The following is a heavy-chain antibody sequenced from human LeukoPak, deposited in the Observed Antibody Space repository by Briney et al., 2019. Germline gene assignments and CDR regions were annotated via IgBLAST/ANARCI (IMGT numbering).Heavy chain of an antibody. CDR3: ARIRARRSGWYWFDP. J-gene: IGHJ5*02. D-gene: IGHD6-19*01. CDR2: INPNSGGT. Sequence: ASVKVSCKASGYTFTGYYMHWVRHAPGQGLEWMGWINPNSGGTNYAQKFQGRVTMTRDTSISTAYMELSRLRSDDTAVYYCARIRARRSGWYWFDPWGQGTLVTVSS. CDR1: GYTFTGYY. V-gene: IGHV1-2*02.